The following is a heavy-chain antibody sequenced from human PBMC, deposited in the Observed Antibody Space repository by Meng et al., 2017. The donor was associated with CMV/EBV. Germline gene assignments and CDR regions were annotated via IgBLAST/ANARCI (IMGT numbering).Heavy chain of an antibody. J-gene: IGHJ6*02. D-gene: IGHD6-13*01. V-gene: IGHV4-34*01. CDR3: ARGRVSSWYGTSYYYGMDV. CDR1: GGSFSGYY. Sequence: GSLRLSCAVYGGSFSGYYWSWIRQPPGKGLEWIGEINHSGSTNYNPSLKSRVTISVDTSKNQFSLKLSSVTAADTAVYYCARGRVSSWYGTSYYYGMDVWGQGTTVTVSS. CDR2: INHSGST.